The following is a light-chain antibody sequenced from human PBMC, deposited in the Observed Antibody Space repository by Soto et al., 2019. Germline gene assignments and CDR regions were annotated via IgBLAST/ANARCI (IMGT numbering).Light chain of an antibody. J-gene: IGLJ1*01. CDR3: SSYTSSSSRV. V-gene: IGLV2-14*01. Sequence: SELNKPASVSGSPGPSLPISCTGTSSDGGGYNYVSWYQQHPGKAPKLMIYDVSNRPSGVSNRFSGSKSGNTASLTISGLQAEDEADYYCSSYTSSSSRVFGTGTKVTVL. CDR1: SSDGGGYNY. CDR2: DVS.